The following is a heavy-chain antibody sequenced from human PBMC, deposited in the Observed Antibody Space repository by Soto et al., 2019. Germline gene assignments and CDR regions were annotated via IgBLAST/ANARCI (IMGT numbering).Heavy chain of an antibody. V-gene: IGHV1-69*06. CDR3: ARDMTRTVVPYFDF. D-gene: IGHD1-7*01. CDR2: IIPISGAA. CDR1: GGTFSNYV. Sequence: QVQLVQSGAEVKKPGSSVKVSCKASGGTFSNYVVNWVRQAPGQGFEWMGRIIPISGAANYAQKFQGRVTITADKSMSTSYMELSSLRSEDTAVYYCARDMTRTVVPYFDFWGQGTLVTVSS. J-gene: IGHJ4*02.